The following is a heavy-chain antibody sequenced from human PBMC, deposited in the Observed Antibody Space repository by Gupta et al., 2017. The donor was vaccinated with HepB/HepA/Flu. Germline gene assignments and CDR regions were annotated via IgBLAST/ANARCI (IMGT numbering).Heavy chain of an antibody. V-gene: IGHV4-4*07. J-gene: IGHJ5*02. D-gene: IGHD2-2*01. CDR2: IYTSGST. CDR3: ARVHVVPAAMWVSGWFDP. Sequence: QVQLQESGPGLVKPSETLSLTCTVSGGSISSYYWRWTRQPAGKGLEWIGRIYTSGSTNYNPSLKSRVTMSVDTSKNQFSLKLSSVTAADTAVYYCARVHVVPAAMWVSGWFDPWGQGTLVTVSS. CDR1: GGSISSYY.